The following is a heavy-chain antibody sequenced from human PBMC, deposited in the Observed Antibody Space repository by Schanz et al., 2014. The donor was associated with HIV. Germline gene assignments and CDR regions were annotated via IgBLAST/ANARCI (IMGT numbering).Heavy chain of an antibody. Sequence: EVQLVESGGGLVKPGRSLRLSCTASGFTFSDYPMSWFRQAPGKGLEWVGFIRSKAYGGTPEYAASVKGRFTISRDDSKSIAYLQVNSLRVEDTAVYYCAKADEIRHFDWYHPPFDSWGQGTLVTVSS. CDR1: GFTFSDYP. D-gene: IGHD3-9*01. V-gene: IGHV3-49*05. CDR2: IRSKAYGGTP. J-gene: IGHJ4*02. CDR3: AKADEIRHFDWYHPPFDS.